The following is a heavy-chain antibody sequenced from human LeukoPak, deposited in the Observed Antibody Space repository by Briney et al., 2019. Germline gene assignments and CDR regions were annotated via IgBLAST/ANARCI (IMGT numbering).Heavy chain of an antibody. CDR1: GYTFTGYY. J-gene: IGHJ4*02. CDR2: INPNSGNT. V-gene: IGHV1-18*04. CDR3: ARDWGSGSYYNVFDY. Sequence: ASVKVSCKASGYTFTGYYIHWVRQAPGQGLEWMGWINPNSGNTNYAQKLQGRVTMTTDTSTSTAYMELRSLRSDDTAVYYCARDWGSGSYYNVFDYWGQGTLVTVSS. D-gene: IGHD3-10*01.